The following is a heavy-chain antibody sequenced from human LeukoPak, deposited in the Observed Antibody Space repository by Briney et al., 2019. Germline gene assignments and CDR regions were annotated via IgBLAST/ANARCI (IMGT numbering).Heavy chain of an antibody. Sequence: SETLSLTCTVSGGSISSYYWSWIRQPPGKGLEWIGYIYYSGSTNYNPSLKSRVTISVDTSKNQFPLKLSSVTAADTAVYYCARTGYSSGWSITWFDPWGQGTLVTVSS. D-gene: IGHD6-19*01. V-gene: IGHV4-59*01. CDR1: GGSISSYY. CDR3: ARTGYSSGWSITWFDP. J-gene: IGHJ5*02. CDR2: IYYSGST.